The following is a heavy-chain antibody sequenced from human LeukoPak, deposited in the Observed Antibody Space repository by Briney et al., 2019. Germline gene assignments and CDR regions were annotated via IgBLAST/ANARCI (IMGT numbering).Heavy chain of an antibody. V-gene: IGHV4-39*07. D-gene: IGHD2-15*01. J-gene: IGHJ5*02. CDR3: TRDVHSSPVWFTP. Sequence: PSETLSLTCTVSGGTISSSTSYWAWIRQSPGKGLEYIGSIYYTGSTYYSPSLTSRVTIALDTSKNQFSLMVNSVTAADTAVYYCTRDVHSSPVWFTPWGQGTLVTVSS. CDR1: GGTISSSTSY. CDR2: IYYTGST.